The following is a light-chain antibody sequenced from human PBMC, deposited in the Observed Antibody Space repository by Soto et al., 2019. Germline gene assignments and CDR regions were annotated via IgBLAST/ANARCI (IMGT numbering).Light chain of an antibody. V-gene: IGKV1D-12*01. CDR2: ATS. J-gene: IGKJ5*01. CDR1: QDVGRW. Sequence: DIQMTQSPSSLSASVGDTVTITCRSSQDVGRWLSWYQRKPGKAPKILIFATSTLQSGVPSRFSGSGSGTDFTLTITSLQSEDFATYYCQQARSFPVTFGQGTRLEIK. CDR3: QQARSFPVT.